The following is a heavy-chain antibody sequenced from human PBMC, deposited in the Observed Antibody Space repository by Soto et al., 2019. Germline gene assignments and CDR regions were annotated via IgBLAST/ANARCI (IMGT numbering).Heavy chain of an antibody. CDR2: INPSGGST. V-gene: IGHV1-46*01. CDR3: ATEKQYSGSPGGGGFYP. D-gene: IGHD6-13*01. J-gene: IGHJ5*02. Sequence: ASMKVSCKASGYTFTSYNMHWVRQAPGQGLEWMGIINPSGGSTSYAQKFQGRVTMTRDTSTSTVYMELSSLRSEDTAVYYCATEKQYSGSPGGGGFYPSGQGTRVTVSS. CDR1: GYTFTSYN.